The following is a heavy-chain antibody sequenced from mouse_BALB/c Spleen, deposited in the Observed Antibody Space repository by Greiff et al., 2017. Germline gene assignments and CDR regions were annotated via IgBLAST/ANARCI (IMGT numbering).Heavy chain of an antibody. Sequence: EVKLQESGGGLVQPGGSRKLSCAASGFTFSSFGMHWVRQAPEKGLEWVAYISSGSSTIYYADTVKGRFTISRDNPKNTLFLQMTSLRSEDTAMYYCARYPYGSSYDYAMDYWGQGTSVTVSS. CDR3: ARYPYGSSYDYAMDY. CDR2: ISSGSSTI. D-gene: IGHD1-1*01. J-gene: IGHJ4*01. CDR1: GFTFSSFG. V-gene: IGHV5-17*02.